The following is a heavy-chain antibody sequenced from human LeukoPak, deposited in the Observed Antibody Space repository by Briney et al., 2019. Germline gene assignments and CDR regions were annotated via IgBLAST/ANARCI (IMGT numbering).Heavy chain of an antibody. D-gene: IGHD2-15*01. CDR2: VHLNGRT. CDR3: ASEGGFYRGLDY. J-gene: IGHJ4*02. Sequence: SETLSLICGFSRRIISRTNWLTWVRQPPGGGLEWIGQVHLNGRTHYSPSLESRVTMSVDISENHISLKLTSVTAADTAVYYCASEGGFYRGLDYSGPGTLVIVSS. V-gene: IGHV4-4*02. CDR1: RRIISRTNW.